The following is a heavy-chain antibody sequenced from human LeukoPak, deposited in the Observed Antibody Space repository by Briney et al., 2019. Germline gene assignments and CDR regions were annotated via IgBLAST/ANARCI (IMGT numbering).Heavy chain of an antibody. CDR2: ISSDGGT. CDR1: GFTFSNYA. Sequence: GGSLRLSCAASGFTFSNYAMSWVRQAPGKGLEWVSGISSDGGTFYPDSVKGRFTISSENSKNTLYLQMNSLGAADTAIYYCAKDRRRDDVLTGSFSDWGQGTLVTVSS. CDR3: AKDRRRDDVLTGSFSD. D-gene: IGHD3-9*01. J-gene: IGHJ4*02. V-gene: IGHV3-23*01.